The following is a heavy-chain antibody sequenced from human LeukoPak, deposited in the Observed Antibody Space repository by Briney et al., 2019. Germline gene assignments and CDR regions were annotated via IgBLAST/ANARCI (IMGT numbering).Heavy chain of an antibody. Sequence: ASVKVSCRASDYTLTSYGITWVRQAPGQGLEWMGWISAYNGNTNYAQKLQGRVTMTTDTSTSTAYMELSRLRSDDTAVYYCARGGVGGDNFDYWGQGTLVTVSS. V-gene: IGHV1-18*01. D-gene: IGHD1-26*01. CDR1: DYTLTSYG. J-gene: IGHJ4*02. CDR3: ARGGVGGDNFDY. CDR2: ISAYNGNT.